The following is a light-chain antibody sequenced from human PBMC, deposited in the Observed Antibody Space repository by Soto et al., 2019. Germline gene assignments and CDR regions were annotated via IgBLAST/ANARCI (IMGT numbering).Light chain of an antibody. Sequence: QSALTQPASVSGSPGQSITIFCTGTSSDIGTYNLVSWYQQHAGKAPRLMIYEGSERPSGVSDRFSGSRSGNTASLTISGLQAEDEADYYCCSYGGRGTFLFGGGTKLTVL. J-gene: IGLJ2*01. CDR1: SSDIGTYNL. CDR3: CSYGGRGTFL. CDR2: EGS. V-gene: IGLV2-23*03.